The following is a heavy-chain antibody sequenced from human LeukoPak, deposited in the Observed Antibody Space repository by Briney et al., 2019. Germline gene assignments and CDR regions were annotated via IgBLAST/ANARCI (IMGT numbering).Heavy chain of an antibody. V-gene: IGHV4-61*02. CDR3: VRERTMVGGADI. J-gene: IGHJ3*02. Sequence: PSQTLSLTCTVSGGSISSDTCYWSWIRQPAGKGLEWIGRMYNSGSTNYNPSLKSRVTISVDTSNNQFSLRLSSVTAADTAVYYCVRERTMVGGADIWGQGTKVTVSS. D-gene: IGHD2-21*01. CDR2: MYNSGST. CDR1: GGSISSDTCY.